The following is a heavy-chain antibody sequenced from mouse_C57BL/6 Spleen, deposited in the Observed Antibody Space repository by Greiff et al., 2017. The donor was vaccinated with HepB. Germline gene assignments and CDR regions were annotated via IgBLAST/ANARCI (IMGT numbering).Heavy chain of an antibody. J-gene: IGHJ4*01. Sequence: EVMLVESGGDLVKPGGSLKLSCAASGFTFSSYGMSWVRQTPDKRLEWVATISSGGSYTYYPDSVKGRFTISRDNAKNTLYLQMSSLKAEDTAMYDGARHGRAGLITTRGSDAMDYWGQGTSVTVSS. D-gene: IGHD1-1*01. CDR1: GFTFSSYG. V-gene: IGHV5-6*01. CDR3: ARHGRAGLITTRGSDAMDY. CDR2: ISSGGSYT.